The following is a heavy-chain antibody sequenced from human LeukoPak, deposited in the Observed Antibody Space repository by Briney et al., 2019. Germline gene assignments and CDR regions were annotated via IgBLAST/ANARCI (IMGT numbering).Heavy chain of an antibody. D-gene: IGHD6-13*01. CDR2: MNPNTGNT. V-gene: IGHV1-8*01. CDR1: GYTFTRYE. Sequence: DSVKVSCKASGYTFTRYEINWVRQAPGQGLEWMGWMNPNTGNTTYAQNFQGRVIMTRNTSINTAYFELSSLRSEDTALYYCARSAGLGYYYYYMDVWGKGTTVTVSS. CDR3: ARSAGLGYYYYYMDV. J-gene: IGHJ6*03.